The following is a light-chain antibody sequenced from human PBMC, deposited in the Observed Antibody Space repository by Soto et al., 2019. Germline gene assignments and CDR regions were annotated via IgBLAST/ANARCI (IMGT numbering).Light chain of an antibody. V-gene: IGKV3D-20*02. Sequence: EIVLTQSPGTLSLSPGERATLSCRASQSVTSNYLAWYQQKPGQAPRLLIFGASIRDTGIPDSFSGSGSGTDFTLTISRLEPEDAAVYYCQQRSNWPPITFGQGTRLEIK. J-gene: IGKJ5*01. CDR1: QSVTSNY. CDR2: GAS. CDR3: QQRSNWPPIT.